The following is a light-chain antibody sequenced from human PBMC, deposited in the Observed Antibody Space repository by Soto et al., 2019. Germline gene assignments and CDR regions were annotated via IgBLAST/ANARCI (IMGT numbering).Light chain of an antibody. V-gene: IGKV3-20*01. CDR3: QQYGNSPYN. CDR2: GAS. Sequence: EIVLTQSPGTLSLSPGKRPSLSCRASQSVSSIYLAWYQHKPGQAPRLLIYGASSRATGIPDRFSGSGSGTDFTLTISRLEPEDFAVYYCQQYGNSPYNFGQGTKLEIK. J-gene: IGKJ2*01. CDR1: QSVSSIY.